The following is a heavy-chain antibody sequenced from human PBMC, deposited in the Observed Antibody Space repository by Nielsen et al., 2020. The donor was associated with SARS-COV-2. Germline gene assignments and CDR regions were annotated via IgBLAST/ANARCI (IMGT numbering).Heavy chain of an antibody. CDR3: ARGGPDYGDYDGGRFDY. CDR1: GFTFSSYA. CDR2: IKQDGSEK. Sequence: GGSLRLSCAASGFTFSSYAMSWVRQAPGKGLEWVANIKQDGSEKYYVDSVKGRFTISRDNAKNSLYLQMNSLRAEDTAVYYCARGGPDYGDYDGGRFDYWGQGTLVTVSS. V-gene: IGHV3-7*05. J-gene: IGHJ4*02. D-gene: IGHD4-17*01.